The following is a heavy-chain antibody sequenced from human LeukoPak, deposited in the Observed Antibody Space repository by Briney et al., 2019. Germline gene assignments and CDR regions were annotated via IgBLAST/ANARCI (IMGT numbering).Heavy chain of an antibody. Sequence: GGSLRLSCAASGFTFSSYSMNWVRQAPGKGLEWVSSISSSSSYIYYADSVKGRFTISRDNAKNSLYLQMNSLRAEDTAVYYCARDLVRYSSSWYLRDYYYYYMDVWGKGTTVTVSS. J-gene: IGHJ6*03. V-gene: IGHV3-21*01. CDR3: ARDLVRYSSSWYLRDYYYYYMDV. D-gene: IGHD6-13*01. CDR2: ISSSSSYI. CDR1: GFTFSSYS.